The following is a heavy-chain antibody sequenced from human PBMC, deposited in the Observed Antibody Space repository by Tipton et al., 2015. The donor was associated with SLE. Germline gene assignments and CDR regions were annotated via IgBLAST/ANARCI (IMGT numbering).Heavy chain of an antibody. V-gene: IGHV4-34*01. CDR3: ARGGQQLYYFDY. CDR2: INHSGST. Sequence: LRLSCAVYRGSFSGYYWSWIRQPPGKGLEWIGEINHSGSTNYNPSLKSRVTISLDTSKNQFSLKLSSVTAADTAVYYCARGGQQLYYFDYWGQGTLVTVSS. CDR1: RGSFSGYY. D-gene: IGHD6-13*01. J-gene: IGHJ4*02.